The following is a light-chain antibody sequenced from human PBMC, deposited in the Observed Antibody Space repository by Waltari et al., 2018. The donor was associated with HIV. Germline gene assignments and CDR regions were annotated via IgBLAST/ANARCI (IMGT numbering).Light chain of an antibody. V-gene: IGLV2-23*02. CDR1: SSDIGGYNL. J-gene: IGLJ3*02. Sequence: SVSGSPGQSITISCTGTSSDIGGYNLVSWYQHHPDKAPKLIIYEVNVRPSGVSDRFSGSKSGNTASLTISGLQAGDEADYYCCSYAGSTTFVEFGGGTKLTVL. CDR2: EVN. CDR3: CSYAGSTTFVE.